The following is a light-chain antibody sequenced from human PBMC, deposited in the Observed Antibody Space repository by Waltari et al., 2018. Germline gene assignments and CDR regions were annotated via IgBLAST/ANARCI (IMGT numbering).Light chain of an antibody. CDR1: GSAIDDSDF. V-gene: IGLV2-14*03. CDR2: DVT. Sequence: QSALTQPASVSGSPGQSITISCTGIGSAIDDSDFVSWYQHQPGKAPRVIIYDVTNPPSGISHRFSASKSANTASLTISGLQPDDDGDYYCTSQALDGVVLFGGGTQVTV. J-gene: IGLJ3*02. CDR3: TSQALDGVVL.